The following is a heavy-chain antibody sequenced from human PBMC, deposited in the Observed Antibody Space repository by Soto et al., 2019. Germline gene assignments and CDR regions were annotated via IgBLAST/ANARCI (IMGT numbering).Heavy chain of an antibody. CDR1: AGFLSSYY. CDR2: IYYSGST. V-gene: IGHV4-59*01. D-gene: IGHD3-10*01. J-gene: IGHJ3*02. Sequence: SETLSHTCTVSAGFLSSYYWSWIRQPPGKGLEWIGYIYYSGSTNYNPSLKSRVTISVDTSKNQFSLKLSSVTAADTAGHYCARVWGGAFDICGQGTMVT. CDR3: ARVWGGAFDI.